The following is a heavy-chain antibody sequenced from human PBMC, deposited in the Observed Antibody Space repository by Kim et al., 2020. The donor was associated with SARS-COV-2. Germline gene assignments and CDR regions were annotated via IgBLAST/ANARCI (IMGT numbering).Heavy chain of an antibody. CDR1: GFALSGHA. J-gene: IGHJ4*02. D-gene: IGHD3-10*01. V-gene: IGHV3-30*04. CDR2: ISYDGSKR. Sequence: GGSLRLSCAASGFALSGHAMHWVRQAPGKGLEWLTVISYDGSKRYYVDSVRGRFTISRDTSKNTLYLQMDSLRPEDTALYYCPRDGSYYGLGTYSDYWGQGTLVTVSA. CDR3: PRDGSYYGLGTYSDY.